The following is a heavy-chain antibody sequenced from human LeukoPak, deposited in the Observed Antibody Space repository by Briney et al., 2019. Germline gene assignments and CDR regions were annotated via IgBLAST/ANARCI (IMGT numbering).Heavy chain of an antibody. J-gene: IGHJ4*02. Sequence: PGGSARLSCVASGFTFSNYAMSWVRRAPGKGLEWLSVISGSGGVISASGGATYYAESARGRFTISRDNSENTLYLQLNSLSAEDTAVYYCAKHFASGTYYNYLDYWGQGTLVTVSS. CDR3: AKHFASGTYYNYLDY. CDR2: ISGSGGVISASGGAT. V-gene: IGHV3-23*01. CDR1: GFTFSNYA. D-gene: IGHD3-10*01.